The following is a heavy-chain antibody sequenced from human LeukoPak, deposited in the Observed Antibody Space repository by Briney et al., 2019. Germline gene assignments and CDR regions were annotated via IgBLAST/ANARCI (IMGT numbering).Heavy chain of an antibody. V-gene: IGHV3-7*01. D-gene: IGHD3-22*01. CDR1: GFTFSNYW. CDR3: ARDLVTTIVVPYDF. CDR2: MNQDGSHI. Sequence: PGGSLRLSCVASGFTFSNYWMSWVRQAPGKGLEWLANMNQDGSHIYYADSVKGRFTISRDNAKNPLYLQLDSLRAEDTAVYYCARDLVTTIVVPYDFWGQGTLVTVSS. J-gene: IGHJ4*02.